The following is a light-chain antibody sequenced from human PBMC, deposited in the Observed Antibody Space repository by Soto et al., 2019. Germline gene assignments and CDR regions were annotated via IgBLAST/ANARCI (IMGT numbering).Light chain of an antibody. V-gene: IGKV1-39*01. CDR2: AAS. CDR3: HQTYSIPYT. CDR1: QSIRSY. Sequence: DIRMTQSPSSLSASVGDRVTITCRASQSIRSYLNWSQQKPGKAPKLLIYAASSLQSGVTSRFSGSGSGTDFTLTISSLQSEDFATYYCHQTYSIPYTFGQGTK. J-gene: IGKJ2*01.